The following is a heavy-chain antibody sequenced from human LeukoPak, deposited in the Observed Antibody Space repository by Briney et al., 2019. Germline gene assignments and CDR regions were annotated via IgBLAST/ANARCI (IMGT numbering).Heavy chain of an antibody. CDR1: GYTFTGYY. D-gene: IGHD3-10*01. CDR3: ARDNSVGDIAWWFDP. Sequence: GASVRVSCKASGYTFTGYYMHWVRQAPGQGLEWMGWINPNSGGTNYAQKFQGRVTMTRDMSTSTVYMELSSLRSEDTAVYYCARDNSVGDIAWWFDPWGQGTLVTVSS. V-gene: IGHV1-2*02. CDR2: INPNSGGT. J-gene: IGHJ5*02.